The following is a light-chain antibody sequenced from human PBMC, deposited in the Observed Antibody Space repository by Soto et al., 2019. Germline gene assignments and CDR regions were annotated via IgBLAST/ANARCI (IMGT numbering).Light chain of an antibody. CDR2: GAS. CDR3: QQYDSWPRT. V-gene: IGKV3D-15*01. Sequence: VLMTQSPATLSVSPGQSATLSCRASESVAGHLAWYQQKHGQAPRPLIHGASIRATGIPVSFSGSVYGTEFNLTISSLQSEDLAVYYCQQYDSWPRTFGQGTKVDIK. CDR1: ESVAGH. J-gene: IGKJ1*01.